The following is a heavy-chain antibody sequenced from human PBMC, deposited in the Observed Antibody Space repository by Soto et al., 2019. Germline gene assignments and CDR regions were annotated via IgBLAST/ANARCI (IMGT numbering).Heavy chain of an antibody. Sequence: QLRLQESGSGVVKTSESLSLTCTVFGASLSYGGCLWRWIRQSPRRGLEWIGHITQLENTYLNPSFKSRVSMSIDRTKNHFPLKVTSMTAADKGRYFCGRGGGNDPFEYWGQGILFTVSS. CDR2: ITQLENT. V-gene: IGHV4-30-2*06. CDR1: GASLSYGGCL. J-gene: IGHJ4*02. CDR3: GRGGGNDPFEY. D-gene: IGHD5-12*01.